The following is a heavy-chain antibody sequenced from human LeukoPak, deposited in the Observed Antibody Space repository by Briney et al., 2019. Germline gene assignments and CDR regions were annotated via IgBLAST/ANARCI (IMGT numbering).Heavy chain of an antibody. CDR1: GFTFSGSD. D-gene: IGHD3-9*01. V-gene: IGHV3-23*01. CDR3: ATISEPTRAFDI. Sequence: GGSLRLSCAASGFTFSGSDMVWVRQAPGKGLEWVSAISGSARSSYYADSVKGRSTFSRDNSKNTLYLQMNSLRAEDTAVYYCATISEPTRAFDIWGQGTMVTVSS. CDR2: ISGSARSS. J-gene: IGHJ3*02.